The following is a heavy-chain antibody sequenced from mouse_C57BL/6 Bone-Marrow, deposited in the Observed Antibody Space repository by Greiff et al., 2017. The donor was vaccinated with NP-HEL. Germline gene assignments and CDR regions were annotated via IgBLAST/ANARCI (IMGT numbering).Heavy chain of an antibody. CDR1: GFTFSSYA. D-gene: IGHD4-1*01. J-gene: IGHJ3*01. V-gene: IGHV5-4*03. CDR2: ISDGGSYT. CDR3: ARGLGRSFAY. Sequence: EVKLVESGGGLVKPGGSLKLSCAASGFTFSSYAMSWVRQTPEKRLEWVATISDGGSYTYYPDNVKGRFTIYRDNAKNNLYLQMSHLKSEDTAMYYCARGLGRSFAYWGQGTLVTVSA.